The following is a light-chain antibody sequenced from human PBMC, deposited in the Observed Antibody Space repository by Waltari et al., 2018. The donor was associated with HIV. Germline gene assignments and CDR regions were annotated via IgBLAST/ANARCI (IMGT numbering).Light chain of an antibody. CDR3: QHYNNWPYT. CDR1: QSISIN. V-gene: IGKV3-15*01. Sequence: EILMTQSPATLSVSPGERVTLSCRASQSISINLAWYQQKPGQAPRLRIDGASTRATGIPARFSGSGSGTDFTLTISGLQSDDSAVYYCQHYNNWPYTFGRGTKLEIK. J-gene: IGKJ2*01. CDR2: GAS.